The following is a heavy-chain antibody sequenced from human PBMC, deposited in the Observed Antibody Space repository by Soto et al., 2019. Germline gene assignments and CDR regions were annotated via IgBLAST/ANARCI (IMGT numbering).Heavy chain of an antibody. V-gene: IGHV4-39*01. Sequence: SETLSLTCTVSGGSISSSSYYWGWIRQPPGKGLEWIGSIYYSGSTYYNPSLKSRVTISVDTSKNQFSLKLSSVTAADTAVYYCVRHLYSSSGRYWYFDLWGRGTLVTVSS. CDR3: VRHLYSSSGRYWYFDL. CDR1: GGSISSSSYY. J-gene: IGHJ2*01. D-gene: IGHD6-6*01. CDR2: IYYSGST.